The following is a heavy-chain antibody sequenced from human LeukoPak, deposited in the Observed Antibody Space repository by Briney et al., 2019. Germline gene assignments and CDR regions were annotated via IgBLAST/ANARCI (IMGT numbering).Heavy chain of an antibody. J-gene: IGHJ5*02. CDR1: GYPFTAYY. CDR2: IKTNNGNP. Sequence: ASVKVSCKASGYPFTAYYMHWLRQAPGQGLEWMGWIKTNNGNPTYAQGFTGRFVFSLDTSVSTAYLQINSLKAEDSAIYFCARGKGYTLFADGHYFDPWGQGTLVTVSS. V-gene: IGHV7-4-1*02. D-gene: IGHD5-12*01. CDR3: ARGKGYTLFADGHYFDP.